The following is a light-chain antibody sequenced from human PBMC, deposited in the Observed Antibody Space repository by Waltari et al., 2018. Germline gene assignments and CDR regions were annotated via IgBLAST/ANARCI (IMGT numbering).Light chain of an antibody. Sequence: EIVMTQSPATLPVSPGERATLSCRASQSISSNLAWYQQKPGQAPRLLIYGASTRATGIPARFSGSGSGKEFTLTISSLQSEDFAIYYCQHYNDWPLGQGTRLEIK. CDR2: GAS. CDR1: QSISSN. CDR3: QHYNDWP. J-gene: IGKJ5*01. V-gene: IGKV3-15*01.